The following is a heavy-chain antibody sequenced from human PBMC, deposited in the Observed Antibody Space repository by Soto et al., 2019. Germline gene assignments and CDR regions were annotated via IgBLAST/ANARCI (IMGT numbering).Heavy chain of an antibody. CDR3: AREPRVTAPYYYYGMDV. J-gene: IGHJ6*02. V-gene: IGHV4-39*07. Sequence: SETLSLTCTVSGSSVSSNTFYWGWIRQPQGRGIETIANIHYEGNTYYNPSLESRFSISLDSSKNQFSLKLSSVTAADTAVYYCAREPRVTAPYYYYGMDVWGQGTTVS. D-gene: IGHD2-21*02. CDR2: IHYEGNT. CDR1: GSSVSSNTFY.